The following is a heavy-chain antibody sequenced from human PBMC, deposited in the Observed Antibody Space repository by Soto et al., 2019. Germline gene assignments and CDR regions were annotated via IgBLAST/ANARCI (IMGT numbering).Heavy chain of an antibody. D-gene: IGHD4-17*01. CDR3: AKSNDYGDYLLPYYYYMDV. CDR1: GFTFSSYA. Sequence: GGSLRLSCAASGFTFSSYAMSWVRQAPGKGLEWVSAISGSGGSTYYADSVKGRFTISRDNSKNTLYLQMNSLRAEDTAVYYCAKSNDYGDYLLPYYYYMDVWGKGTTVTVSS. CDR2: ISGSGGST. V-gene: IGHV3-23*01. J-gene: IGHJ6*03.